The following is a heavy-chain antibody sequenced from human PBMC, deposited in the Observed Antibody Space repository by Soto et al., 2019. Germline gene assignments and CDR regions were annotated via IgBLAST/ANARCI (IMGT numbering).Heavy chain of an antibody. CDR2: IYHSGRT. J-gene: IGHJ5*02. CDR1: GGYISRGVYS. V-gene: IGHV4-30-2*01. D-gene: IGHD6-6*01. CDR3: GRAYSSSRWFDP. Sequence: SETLSLTCAVYGGYISRGVYSWSWIRQQPGKGLEWIGYIYHSGRTYYNPSLKSRVTISVDRSKNQFSLKLNSVTAADTAVYYWGRAYSSSRWFDPWGQGTLVT.